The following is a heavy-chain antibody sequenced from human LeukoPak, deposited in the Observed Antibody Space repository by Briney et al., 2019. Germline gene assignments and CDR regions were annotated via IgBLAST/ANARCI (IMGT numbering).Heavy chain of an antibody. Sequence: GTSLRLSCSASGFTFSTCAMHWVRQAPGKGLEWVALIYYDGSNKYSADSVKGRFTISRDNSQNTVFLQMNSLRAEDTAVYYCARDADTSSHYSFYDYWGQGTLVTVSS. V-gene: IGHV3-33*01. CDR2: IYYDGSNK. D-gene: IGHD3-22*01. CDR1: GFTFSTCA. CDR3: ARDADTSSHYSFYDY. J-gene: IGHJ4*02.